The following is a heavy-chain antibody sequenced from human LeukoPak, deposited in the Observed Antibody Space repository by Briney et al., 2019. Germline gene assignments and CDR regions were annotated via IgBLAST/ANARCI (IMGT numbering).Heavy chain of an antibody. CDR3: ARDFDYSSGSDI. Sequence: PSETLSLTCAVSGGSISSNNWWGWVRQPPGKGLEWIGEIYHSGSPNYNPSLKSRVTISVDKSRNHFSLNLSSVTAADTAVYYCARDFDYSSGSDIWGQGTMVTVSS. J-gene: IGHJ3*02. D-gene: IGHD6-19*01. CDR2: IYHSGSP. CDR1: GGSISSNNW. V-gene: IGHV4-4*02.